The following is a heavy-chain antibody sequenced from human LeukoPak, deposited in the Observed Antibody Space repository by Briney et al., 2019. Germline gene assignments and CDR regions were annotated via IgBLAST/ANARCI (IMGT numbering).Heavy chain of an antibody. Sequence: GGSLRLSCAASGFTFSSYAMSWVRQAPGKGLEWVSAISTGGTNTFYADSVKGRFTISRDNSKNTLDLQMNSLRAEDTAVYYCARLLSGNWGQGTLVTVSS. V-gene: IGHV3-23*01. D-gene: IGHD2-21*02. J-gene: IGHJ4*02. CDR3: ARLLSGN. CDR2: ISTGGTNT. CDR1: GFTFSSYA.